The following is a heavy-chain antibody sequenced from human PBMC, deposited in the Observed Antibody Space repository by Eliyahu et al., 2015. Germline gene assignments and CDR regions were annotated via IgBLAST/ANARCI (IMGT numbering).Heavy chain of an antibody. J-gene: IGHJ2*01. V-gene: IGHV3-21*01. CDR1: XXTFSSYX. CDR2: ISSSSSYI. D-gene: IGHD1-26*01. CDR3: ARASGSYYWYFDL. Sequence: EVQLVESGGGLVKPGGXLRLSCAXSXXTFSSYXMNWVRQAPGKGLEWVSSISSSSSYIYYADSVKGRFTISRDNAKNSLYLQMNSLRAEDTAVYYCARASGSYYWYFDLWGRGTLVTVSS.